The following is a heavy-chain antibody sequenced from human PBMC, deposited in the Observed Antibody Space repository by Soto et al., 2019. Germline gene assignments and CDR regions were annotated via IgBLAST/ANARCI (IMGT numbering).Heavy chain of an antibody. V-gene: IGHV3-23*04. J-gene: IGHJ3*02. D-gene: IGHD1-26*01. Sequence: EVRLVESGGGLVQPGESLRLSCAASGFTFSTYAMSWVRQAPGKRLEWVSDISGASDNIMYPASVKGRFTISRDNAKNTVYLQMNSLRAEDTAIYYCAKRAGTYGSAFDMWGHGTMVTVSS. CDR3: AKRAGTYGSAFDM. CDR2: ISGASDNI. CDR1: GFTFSTYA.